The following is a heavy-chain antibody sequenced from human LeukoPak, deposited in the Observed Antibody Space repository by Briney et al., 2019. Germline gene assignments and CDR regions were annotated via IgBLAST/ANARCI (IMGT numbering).Heavy chain of an antibody. D-gene: IGHD3-22*01. CDR3: ARDRHYDSSGYYYPYFDY. CDR2: IDSGNNI. V-gene: IGHV3-48*01. CDR1: RFTLSSYS. J-gene: IGHJ4*02. Sequence: GGSLRLSCTASRFTLSSYSMNWVRQAPGKGLEWVSYIDSGNNIQYADSVKGRFTISRDNAKNSLYLQMNSLRAEDTALYYCARDRHYDSSGYYYPYFDYWGQGTLVTVSS.